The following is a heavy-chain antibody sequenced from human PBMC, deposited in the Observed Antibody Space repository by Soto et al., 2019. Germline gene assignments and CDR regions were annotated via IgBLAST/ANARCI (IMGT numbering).Heavy chain of an antibody. CDR1: GYTFTSYY. Sequence: ASVKVSCKASGYTFTSYYMHWVRQAPGQGLEWMGIINPSGGSTSYAQKFQGRVTMTRDTSTSTVYMELSSLRSEDTAVYYCVCALDDFWSGPSGDGFDYWGQGTLVTVSS. CDR3: VCALDDFWSGPSGDGFDY. J-gene: IGHJ4*02. D-gene: IGHD3-3*01. CDR2: INPSGGST. V-gene: IGHV1-46*01.